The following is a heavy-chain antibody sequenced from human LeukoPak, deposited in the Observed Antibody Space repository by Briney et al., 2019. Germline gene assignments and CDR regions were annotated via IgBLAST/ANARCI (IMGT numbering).Heavy chain of an antibody. CDR1: EYIFTSYA. CDR2: ISTDTGNP. Sequence: ASVKVSCKASEYIFTSYAMNWVRQAPGQGLQWLGWISTDTGNPTYAQGFTGRFVFSLDTSVSTAYLHIISLKAEDTAVYYCARSTLLWNDWFEPYFDYWGQGTPVTVSS. D-gene: IGHD3-9*01. CDR3: ARSTLLWNDWFEPYFDY. J-gene: IGHJ4*02. V-gene: IGHV7-4-1*02.